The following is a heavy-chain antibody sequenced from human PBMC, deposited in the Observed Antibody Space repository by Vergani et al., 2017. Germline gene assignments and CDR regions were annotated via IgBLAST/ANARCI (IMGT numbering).Heavy chain of an antibody. D-gene: IGHD1-26*01. CDR1: GGSISSGSYY. CDR3: ARDRGGVGATSGGTIFDY. V-gene: IGHV4-61*02. J-gene: IGHJ4*02. CDR2: IYTSGST. Sequence: QVQLQESGPGLVKPSQTLSLTCTVSGGSISSGSYYWSWIRQPAGKGLEWIGRIYTSGSTNYNPSLKSRVTISVDTSKNQFSLKLSSVTAADTAVYYCARDRGGVGATSGGTIFDYWGQGTLVTVSS.